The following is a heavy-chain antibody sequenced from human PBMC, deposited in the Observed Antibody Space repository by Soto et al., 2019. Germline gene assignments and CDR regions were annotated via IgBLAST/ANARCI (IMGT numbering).Heavy chain of an antibody. J-gene: IGHJ4*02. Sequence: EVQLVESGGGLVKPGGSLRLSCAASGLTFSNAWMSWVRQAPGKGLEWVGRVKSNTDGGTTDYAAPVKGRFIISRDDSKNTLYLQMNNLKTEDTAVYYCATAFITTWDWGQGTLVTVSS. D-gene: IGHD1-1*01. CDR3: ATAFITTWD. CDR2: VKSNTDGGTT. CDR1: GLTFSNAW. V-gene: IGHV3-15*01.